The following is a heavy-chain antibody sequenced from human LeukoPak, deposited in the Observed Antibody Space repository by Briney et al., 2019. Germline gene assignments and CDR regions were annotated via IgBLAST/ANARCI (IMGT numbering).Heavy chain of an antibody. CDR1: GYNFTNYW. CDR2: IYPGDSDT. D-gene: IGHD4-23*01. V-gene: IGHV5-51*01. CDR3: GRQTDYGGNARDAFDI. Sequence: GESLKISCKGSGYNFTNYWIGWVRQMPGKGLEWMGIIYPGDSDTRYSPSFQGQVTISADKSISTAYLQWSSLRASDTAMYYCGRQTDYGGNARDAFDIWGQGTMVTVSS. J-gene: IGHJ3*02.